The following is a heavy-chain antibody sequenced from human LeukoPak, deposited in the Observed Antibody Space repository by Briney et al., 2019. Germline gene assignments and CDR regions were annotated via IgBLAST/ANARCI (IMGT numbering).Heavy chain of an antibody. J-gene: IGHJ4*02. CDR2: IWYDGSNK. CDR1: GFTFSSYG. V-gene: IGHV3-33*01. Sequence: GRSLRLSCAASGFTFSSYGMHWVRQAPGKGLEWVAVIWYDGSNKYYADSVKGRFTISRDNSKNTLYLQMNSLRAEDTAVYYCARAVYGDPFGYWGQGTLVTVSS. D-gene: IGHD4-17*01. CDR3: ARAVYGDPFGY.